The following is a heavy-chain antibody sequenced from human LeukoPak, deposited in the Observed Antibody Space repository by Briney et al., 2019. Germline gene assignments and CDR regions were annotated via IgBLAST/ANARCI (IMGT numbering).Heavy chain of an antibody. Sequence: GGSLRLSCAASGFTFSSYGIHWVRQGPGKGLEWVAVISNDGSNKYYADSVKGRFTISRDNSKNTLYLQMNSLRAEVTAVYDGAKQTGRWELEWGRGTLVTVSS. J-gene: IGHJ4*02. CDR3: AKQTGRWELE. CDR1: GFTFSSYG. CDR2: ISNDGSNK. D-gene: IGHD1-26*01. V-gene: IGHV3-30*18.